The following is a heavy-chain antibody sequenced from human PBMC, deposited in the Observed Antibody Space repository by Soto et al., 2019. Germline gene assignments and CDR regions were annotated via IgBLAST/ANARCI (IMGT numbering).Heavy chain of an antibody. V-gene: IGHV4-59*08. Sequence: QVQLQESGPGLVKPSETLSLTCTVSGGSISSYYWSWIRQPPGKGLEWIGYIYYSGSTNYNPSLNIRGSKSVDTSKNQCSLMLSSVTAADTAVYYCARHFRTMVRGAIPWLGDWGQGTLFTVSS. D-gene: IGHD3-10*01. CDR2: IYYSGST. J-gene: IGHJ4*02. CDR3: ARHFRTMVRGAIPWLGD. CDR1: GGSISSYY.